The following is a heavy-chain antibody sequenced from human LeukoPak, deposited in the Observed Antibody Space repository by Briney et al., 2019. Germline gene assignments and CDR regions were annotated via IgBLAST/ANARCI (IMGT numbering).Heavy chain of an antibody. Sequence: SETLSLTCTVSGGSISSGSYYWSWIRQPAGKGLEWIGRIYASGSTNYNPSLKSRVTISVDTSKNQFSLKLSSVTAADTAVYYCARDPAGLQYYYYYMDVWGKGTTVTVSS. J-gene: IGHJ6*03. D-gene: IGHD4-11*01. V-gene: IGHV4-61*02. CDR3: ARDPAGLQYYYYYMDV. CDR2: IYASGST. CDR1: GGSISSGSYY.